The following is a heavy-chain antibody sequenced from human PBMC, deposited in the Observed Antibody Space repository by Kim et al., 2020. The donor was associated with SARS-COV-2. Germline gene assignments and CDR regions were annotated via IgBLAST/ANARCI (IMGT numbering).Heavy chain of an antibody. V-gene: IGHV4-61*02. CDR2: IYTSGST. CDR1: GGSISSGSYY. Sequence: SETLSLTCTVSGGSISSGSYYWSWIRQPAGKGLEWIGRIYTSGSTNYNPSLKSRVTISVDTSKNQFSLKLSSVTAADTAVYYCAREGGAYSGYDFAYDYWGQGTLVTVSS. D-gene: IGHD5-12*01. J-gene: IGHJ4*02. CDR3: AREGGAYSGYDFAYDY.